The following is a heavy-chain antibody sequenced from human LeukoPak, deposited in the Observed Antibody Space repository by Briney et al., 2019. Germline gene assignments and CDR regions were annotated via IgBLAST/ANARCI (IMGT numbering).Heavy chain of an antibody. CDR2: ICYSGST. Sequence: SETLSLTCTVSGGSISSSNYYWGGVRQPPGKGLEWIGTICYSGSTYYNSSLKNRVTISVDTSKNQFSLNLSSVTAADTAVYYCARLRGYSYGFFDYWGQGTLVTVSS. V-gene: IGHV4-39*01. D-gene: IGHD5-18*01. CDR3: ARLRGYSYGFFDY. CDR1: GGSISSSNYY. J-gene: IGHJ4*02.